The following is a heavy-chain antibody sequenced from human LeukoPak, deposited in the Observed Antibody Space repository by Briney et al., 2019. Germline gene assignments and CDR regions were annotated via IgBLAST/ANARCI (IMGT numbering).Heavy chain of an antibody. Sequence: ASVKVSCKASGYTFTGYYMHWVRQAPGQGLEWMGWINPNSGGTNYAQKFQGRVTMTRDTSISTAYMELSRLRSDDTAVYYCASSLIAAAGHVGDPYYYYYMDVWGKGTTVTVSS. V-gene: IGHV1-2*02. CDR3: ASSLIAAAGHVGDPYYYYYMDV. CDR2: INPNSGGT. CDR1: GYTFTGYY. J-gene: IGHJ6*03. D-gene: IGHD6-13*01.